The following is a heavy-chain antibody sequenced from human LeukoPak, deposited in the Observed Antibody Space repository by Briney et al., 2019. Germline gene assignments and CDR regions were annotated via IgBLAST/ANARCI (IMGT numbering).Heavy chain of an antibody. J-gene: IGHJ4*02. D-gene: IGHD2-15*01. CDR3: ARVDCSGGSCYPKY. V-gene: IGHV4-31*03. Sequence: SETLSLTCTVSGGSISSGGYYWSWIRQHPGKGLEWIGYIYYSVSTYYNPSLKSRVTISVDTSKNQFSLKLSSVTAADTAVYYCARVDCSGGSCYPKYWGQGTLVTVSS. CDR1: GGSISSGGYY. CDR2: IYYSVST.